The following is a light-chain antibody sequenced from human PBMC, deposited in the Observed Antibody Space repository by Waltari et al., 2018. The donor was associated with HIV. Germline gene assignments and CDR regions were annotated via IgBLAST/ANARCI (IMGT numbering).Light chain of an antibody. CDR1: SLPRKS. V-gene: IGLV3-25*03. Sequence: SYDLTQTPSVSVSPGQTARTNCPRSSLPRKSSSWYRQKAGQAPVLLIYRDIQRPSGIPERISGSGSGTGITLTISGVQPEDEADYFCQSTDYDGTWVFGGGTKLTVL. CDR2: RDI. CDR3: QSTDYDGTWV. J-gene: IGLJ3*02.